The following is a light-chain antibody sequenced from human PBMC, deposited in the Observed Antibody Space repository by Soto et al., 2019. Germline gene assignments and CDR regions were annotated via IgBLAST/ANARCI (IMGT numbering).Light chain of an antibody. Sequence: EVVLTQSPATLSLSPGERATLSCRASQSVRTYIAWYQQKPGLAPRLLIYDASNRATGIPARFSGSGSGTDFTLTISSLEPEDFAVYYCQQRTYWPPGITFGPGTKVDIK. CDR3: QQRTYWPPGIT. J-gene: IGKJ3*01. V-gene: IGKV3-11*01. CDR1: QSVRTY. CDR2: DAS.